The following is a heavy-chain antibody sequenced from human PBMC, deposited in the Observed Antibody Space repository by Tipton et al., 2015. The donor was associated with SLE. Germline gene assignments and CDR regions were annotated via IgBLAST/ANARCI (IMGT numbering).Heavy chain of an antibody. CDR1: GGSISSYY. D-gene: IGHD3-22*01. J-gene: IGHJ6*02. V-gene: IGHV4-59*01. CDR3: ARSYYYDSSGYYLDGMDV. CDR2: IYYSGST. Sequence: GLVKPSETLSLTCTVSGGSISSYYWSWIRQPPGKGLEWIGYIYYSGSTNYNPSLKSRVTISVDTSKNQFSLKLSSVTAADTAVYYCARSYYYDSSGYYLDGMDVWGQGTTVTVSS.